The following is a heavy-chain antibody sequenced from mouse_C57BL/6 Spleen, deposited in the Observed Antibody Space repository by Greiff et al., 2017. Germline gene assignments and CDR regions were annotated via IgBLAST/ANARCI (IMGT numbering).Heavy chain of an antibody. D-gene: IGHD1-1*01. CDR3: ARDYGSIAMDY. V-gene: IGHV1-19*01. CDR2: INPYNGGT. Sequence: EVKLQESGPVLVKPGASVKMSCKASGYTFTDYYMNWVKQSHGKSLEWIGVINPYNGGTSYNQKFKGKATLTVDKSSSTAYMELNSLTSEDSAVYYCARDYGSIAMDYWGQGTSVTVSS. CDR1: GYTFTDYY. J-gene: IGHJ4*01.